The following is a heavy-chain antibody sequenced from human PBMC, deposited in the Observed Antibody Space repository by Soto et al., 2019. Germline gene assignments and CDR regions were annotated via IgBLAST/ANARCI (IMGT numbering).Heavy chain of an antibody. CDR1: GFTFSTYW. Sequence: GSLRLSCAASGFTFSTYWMHWVRQAPGKGLVWVSRIKSDGSSTSYADSVKGRFTISRDNAKNTLYLQMNSLRVEDTAVYYCARSDWFDPWGQGTLVTVSS. CDR2: IKSDGSST. J-gene: IGHJ5*02. V-gene: IGHV3-74*01. CDR3: ARSDWFDP.